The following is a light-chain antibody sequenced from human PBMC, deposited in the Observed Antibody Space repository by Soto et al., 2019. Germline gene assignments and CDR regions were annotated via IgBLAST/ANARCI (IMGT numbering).Light chain of an antibody. J-gene: IGKJ2*01. Sequence: EIVMTQSPATLSVSPGERATLSCRASQSVSSNLAWYQQKPGQAPRLLIYGASTRSTGIPARFSGSGSGTEFTLTISSLQSEDFAVYYRQHYNNWPPGTFGQGTKLEIK. CDR3: QHYNNWPPGT. CDR2: GAS. V-gene: IGKV3-15*01. CDR1: QSVSSN.